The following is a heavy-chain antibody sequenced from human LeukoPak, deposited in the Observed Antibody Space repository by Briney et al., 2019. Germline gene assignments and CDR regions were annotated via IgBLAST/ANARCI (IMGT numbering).Heavy chain of an antibody. D-gene: IGHD3-22*01. CDR3: ARDFPYYYDSSGYYPGPFDY. CDR2: ISSSGSTI. Sequence: GGSLRLSCAASGFTFSDYYMSWIRQAPGKGLERVSYISSSGSTIYYADSVKGRFTISRDNAKNSLYLQMNSLRAEDTAVYYCARDFPYYYDSSGYYPGPFDYWGQGTLVTVSS. V-gene: IGHV3-11*01. J-gene: IGHJ4*02. CDR1: GFTFSDYY.